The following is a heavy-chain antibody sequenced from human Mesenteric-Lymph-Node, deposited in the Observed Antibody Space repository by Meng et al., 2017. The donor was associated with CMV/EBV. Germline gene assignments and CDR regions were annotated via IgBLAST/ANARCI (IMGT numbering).Heavy chain of an antibody. V-gene: IGHV3-11*01. Sequence: GGSLRLSCAASGFTFSDYYMTWIRQAPGKGLEWISYISTSSGTIFYADSVKGRFTISRDNAKNSLSLQMNSLRPEDTAVYYCARVGSVYDYYGMDVWGQGTTVTVSS. J-gene: IGHJ6*02. CDR2: ISTSSGTI. CDR3: ARVGSVYDYYGMDV. CDR1: GFTFSDYY.